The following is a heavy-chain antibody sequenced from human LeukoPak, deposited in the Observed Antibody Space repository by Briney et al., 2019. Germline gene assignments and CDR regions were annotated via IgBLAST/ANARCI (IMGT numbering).Heavy chain of an antibody. D-gene: IGHD3-10*01. Sequence: GGSLRLSCAASGFTFSDYYMSWIRQAPGKGLEWVSYISSSSSYTNYADSVKGRFTISRDNAKNSLYLQMNSLRAEDTAVYYCASYYGSGSYYNTIPFDYWGQGTLVTDSS. V-gene: IGHV3-11*06. CDR1: GFTFSDYY. CDR2: ISSSSSYT. CDR3: ASYYGSGSYYNTIPFDY. J-gene: IGHJ4*02.